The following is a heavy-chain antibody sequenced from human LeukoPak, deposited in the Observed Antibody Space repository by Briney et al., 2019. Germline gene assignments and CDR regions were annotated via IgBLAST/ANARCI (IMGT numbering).Heavy chain of an antibody. J-gene: IGHJ5*02. CDR2: ISYDGSNK. Sequence: GGSLRLSCAASGFTFSSYAMHWVRQAPGKGLEWVAVISYDGSNKYYADSVKGRFTISRDNSKNTLYLQMNSLRSEDTAIYYCARDNSVGDNAWWFDPWGQGTLVTVSS. V-gene: IGHV3-30*04. CDR3: ARDNSVGDNAWWFDP. D-gene: IGHD1-26*01. CDR1: GFTFSSYA.